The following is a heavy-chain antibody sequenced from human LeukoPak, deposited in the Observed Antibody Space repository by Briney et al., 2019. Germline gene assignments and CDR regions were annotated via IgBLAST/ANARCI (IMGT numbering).Heavy chain of an antibody. CDR1: GGIITNYA. D-gene: IGHD2-2*01. CDR3: ARVAAAIPRWYFDL. Sequence: SVKVSCKTSGGIITNYAISWVRQAPGQGLEWVGVIIPIFGTSNYAQKFQGRVTITADESTNTAYMELSSLRSEDTAVYYCARVAAAIPRWYFDLWGRGTLVTVSS. J-gene: IGHJ2*01. CDR2: IIPIFGTS. V-gene: IGHV1-69*13.